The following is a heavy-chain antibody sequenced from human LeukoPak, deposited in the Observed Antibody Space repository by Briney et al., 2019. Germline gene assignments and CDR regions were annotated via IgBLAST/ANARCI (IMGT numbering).Heavy chain of an antibody. Sequence: ASVKVSCEASGYTFTGYYMHWVRQAPGQGLEWMGWINPNSGGTNYAQKFQGRVTMTRDTSISTAYMELSRLRSDDTAVYYCARDPLHYYGSGSAQPQDAFDIWGQGTMVTVSS. J-gene: IGHJ3*02. CDR1: GYTFTGYY. D-gene: IGHD3-10*01. CDR3: ARDPLHYYGSGSAQPQDAFDI. CDR2: INPNSGGT. V-gene: IGHV1-2*02.